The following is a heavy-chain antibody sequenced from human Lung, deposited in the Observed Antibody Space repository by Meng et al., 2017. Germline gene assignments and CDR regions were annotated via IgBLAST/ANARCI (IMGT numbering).Heavy chain of an antibody. CDR2: INHSGST. CDR1: GGSFSDYY. CDR3: ARGPTTMAHDFDY. J-gene: IGHJ4*02. Sequence: QVQLQQWGAGLLRPSETLSLTCVGSGGSFSDYYWSLIRQPPGKGLEWIGEINHSGSTNYNPSLESRATISVDTSQNNLSLKLSSVTAADSAVYYCARGPTTMAHDFDYWGQGTLVTVSS. D-gene: IGHD4-11*01. V-gene: IGHV4-34*01.